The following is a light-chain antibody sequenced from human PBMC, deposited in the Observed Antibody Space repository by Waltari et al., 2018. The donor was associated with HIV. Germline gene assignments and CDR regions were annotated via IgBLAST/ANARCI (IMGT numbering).Light chain of an antibody. J-gene: IGLJ3*02. CDR3: AAWDDSLNGWV. CDR1: SSNIGSNT. V-gene: IGLV1-44*01. CDR2: SNT. Sequence: QSVLTQPPSASGTPGQRVTISCSGSSSNIGSNTVNWYQQLPGTAPKLLIYSNTPRPSGAPDRFSGSKSGTSASLAISGLQSEDEADYYCAAWDDSLNGWVFGGGTKLTVL.